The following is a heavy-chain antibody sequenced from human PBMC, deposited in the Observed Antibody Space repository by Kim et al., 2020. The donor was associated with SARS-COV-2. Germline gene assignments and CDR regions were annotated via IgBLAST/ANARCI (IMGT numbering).Heavy chain of an antibody. D-gene: IGHD3-9*01. CDR1: GFTFDDYA. CDR3: AKDMQDILTGYPPNYGMDV. Sequence: GGSLRLSCAASGFTFDDYAMHWVRQAPGKGLEWVSGISWSSGSIGYADSVKGRFTISRDNAKNSLYLQMNSLRAEDTALYYCAKDMQDILTGYPPNYGMDVWGQGTTVTVSS. CDR2: ISWSSGSI. J-gene: IGHJ6*02. V-gene: IGHV3-9*01.